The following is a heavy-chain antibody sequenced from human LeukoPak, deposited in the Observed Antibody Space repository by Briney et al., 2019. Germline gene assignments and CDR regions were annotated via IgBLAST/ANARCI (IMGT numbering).Heavy chain of an antibody. J-gene: IGHJ4*02. CDR2: INSDGSST. V-gene: IGHV3-74*01. CDR3: ARGGRSSWSFDY. CDR1: VFTFSSYW. D-gene: IGHD6-13*01. Sequence: GGSLRLSCAASVFTFSSYWMHWVRQAPGKGLVWVSRINSDGSSTSYADSVKGGFTISRGNAKNTLYLQMNSLRAEDTAVYYCARGGRSSWSFDYWGQGTLVTVSS.